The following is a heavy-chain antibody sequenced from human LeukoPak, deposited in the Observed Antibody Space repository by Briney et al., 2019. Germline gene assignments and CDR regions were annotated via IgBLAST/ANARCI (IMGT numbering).Heavy chain of an antibody. Sequence: ASVKVSCKASGGTFSSYAISWVRQAPGQGLEWMGGIIPIFGTANYAQKFQGRVTITADGSTSTAYMELSSLRSEDTAVYYCARDQYDILTGYHHNWFDPWGQGTLVTVSS. V-gene: IGHV1-69*13. CDR2: IIPIFGTA. CDR3: ARDQYDILTGYHHNWFDP. D-gene: IGHD3-9*01. J-gene: IGHJ5*02. CDR1: GGTFSSYA.